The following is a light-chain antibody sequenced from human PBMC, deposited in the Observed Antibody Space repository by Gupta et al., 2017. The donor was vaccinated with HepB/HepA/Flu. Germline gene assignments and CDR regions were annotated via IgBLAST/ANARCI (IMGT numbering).Light chain of an antibody. CDR1: SSSIGAGYD. CDR2: GNS. CDR3: QSYDSSLSGSV. V-gene: IGLV1-40*01. Sequence: QSVLTQPPSVSVAPGKRVTISCTGFSSSIGAGYDVHCYQHLPGTAPNLLIYGNSKRTSEVPDRFSGSKSVTSAPLAITGLQAEDVADYYCQSYDSSLSGSVFGGGTKLTVL. J-gene: IGLJ2*01.